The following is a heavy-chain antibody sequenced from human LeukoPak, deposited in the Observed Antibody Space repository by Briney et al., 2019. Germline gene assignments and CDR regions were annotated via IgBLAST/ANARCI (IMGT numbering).Heavy chain of an antibody. V-gene: IGHV3-30*02. CDR3: AKDRQTITIFGVVNTPRANFDY. Sequence: GGSLRLSCAASGFTFTNYGMHWVRQAPGKGLEWVAFIRYDGSNKNYADSVKGRFTISRDNFMSTVYLQMNSLRAEDTAVYYCAKDRQTITIFGVVNTPRANFDYWGQGTLVTVSS. CDR1: GFTFTNYG. D-gene: IGHD3-3*01. CDR2: IRYDGSNK. J-gene: IGHJ4*02.